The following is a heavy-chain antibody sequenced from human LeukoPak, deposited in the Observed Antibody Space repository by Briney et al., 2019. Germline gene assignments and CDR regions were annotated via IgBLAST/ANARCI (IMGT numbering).Heavy chain of an antibody. J-gene: IGHJ4*01. Sequence: GRSLRLSCAASGFTFGDYAMHWVRQGPGKVLGWDASIRWDSVGTDYGDSVKGRFTISRDNAKNSLYLQVNCLRAEDTALYHRARGPGMATTKRYFDNWGHGTLVTVSS. CDR1: GFTFGDYA. V-gene: IGHV3-9*01. CDR2: IRWDSVGT. D-gene: IGHD5-24*01. CDR3: ARGPGMATTKRYFDN.